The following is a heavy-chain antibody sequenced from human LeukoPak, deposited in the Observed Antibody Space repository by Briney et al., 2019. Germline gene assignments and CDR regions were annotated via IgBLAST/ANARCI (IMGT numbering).Heavy chain of an antibody. CDR3: ARDKRAAVLTDDAFDI. CDR1: GGSISSYY. J-gene: IGHJ3*02. V-gene: IGHV4-4*07. CDR2: IYTSGST. Sequence: SETLSLTCTVSGGSISSYYWSWIRQPAGKGLEWIGRIYTSGSTNYNPSLKSRVTMSVDKYKKQFSLKLSSVTAADTAVYYCARDKRAAVLTDDAFDIWGQGTMVTVSS. D-gene: IGHD3-9*01.